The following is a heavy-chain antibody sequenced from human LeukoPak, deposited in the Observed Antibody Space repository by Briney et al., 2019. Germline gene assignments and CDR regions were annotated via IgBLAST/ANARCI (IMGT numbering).Heavy chain of an antibody. J-gene: IGHJ4*02. CDR1: GGTFSSYA. D-gene: IGHD3-22*01. CDR3: ARSLVVVITTEGNYFDY. CDR2: IIPIFGTA. V-gene: IGHV1-69*13. Sequence: SVKVSCKASGGTFSSYAISWVRQAPGQGLEWMGGIIPIFGTANYAQKFQGRVTITADESTSTAYMELSSLRSEDTAVYYCARSLVVVITTEGNYFDYWGRGALVTVSS.